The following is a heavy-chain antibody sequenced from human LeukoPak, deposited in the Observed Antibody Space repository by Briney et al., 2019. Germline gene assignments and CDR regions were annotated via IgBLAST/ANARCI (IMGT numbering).Heavy chain of an antibody. CDR3: ARDEYGDYDDVFDI. Sequence: SETLSLTCAVYGGSFSGYYWSWIRQPPGKGLEWIGYIYYSGSTNYNPSLKSRVTMSEDTSKNQFFLKLSSVTAADTAVYYCARDEYGDYDDVFDIWGQGTMVTVSS. D-gene: IGHD4-17*01. J-gene: IGHJ3*02. V-gene: IGHV4-59*01. CDR2: IYYSGST. CDR1: GGSFSGYY.